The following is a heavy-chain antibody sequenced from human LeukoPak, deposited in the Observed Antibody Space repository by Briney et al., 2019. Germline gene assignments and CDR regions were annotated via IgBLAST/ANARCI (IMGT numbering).Heavy chain of an antibody. Sequence: GGSLRLSRAASGFTFSTYAMHWVRQAPGKGLEWVAVISYDGSNKYYADSVKGRFTISRDNSKNTLYLQMNSLRAEDTAVYYCARDRFHSNGWYWYSDYWGQGTLVTVSS. CDR3: ARDRFHSNGWYWYSDY. V-gene: IGHV3-30-3*01. D-gene: IGHD6-19*01. CDR2: ISYDGSNK. CDR1: GFTFSTYA. J-gene: IGHJ4*02.